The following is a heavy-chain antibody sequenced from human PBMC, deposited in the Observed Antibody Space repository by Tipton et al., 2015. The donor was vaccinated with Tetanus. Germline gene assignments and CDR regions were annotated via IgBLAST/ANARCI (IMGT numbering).Heavy chain of an antibody. CDR3: TKEFQRARIRFFDS. Sequence: GSLRLSCAASGFTLRTYSMNWVRQAPGKGLEWISYISTTSNTIYYADSVKGRFTISRDNAKNTLYLQMNSLRPEDTAVYYCTKEFQRARIRFFDSWGQGTQVTASS. D-gene: IGHD3-10*01. J-gene: IGHJ4*02. CDR2: ISTTSNTI. CDR1: GFTLRTYS. V-gene: IGHV3-48*01.